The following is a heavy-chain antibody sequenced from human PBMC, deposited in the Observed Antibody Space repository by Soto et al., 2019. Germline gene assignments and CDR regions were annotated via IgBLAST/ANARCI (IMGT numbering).Heavy chain of an antibody. CDR2: ISGSGGST. CDR1: GFTFSSYA. CDR3: AKHRGSRIRARDDAFDI. J-gene: IGHJ3*02. V-gene: IGHV3-23*01. Sequence: GGSLRLSCAASGFTFSSYAMSWVRQAPGKGLEWVSAISGSGGSTYYADSVKGRFTISRDNSKNTLYLQMNSLRAEDTAVYYCAKHRGSRIRARDDAFDIWGQGTMVTVSS. D-gene: IGHD3-10*01.